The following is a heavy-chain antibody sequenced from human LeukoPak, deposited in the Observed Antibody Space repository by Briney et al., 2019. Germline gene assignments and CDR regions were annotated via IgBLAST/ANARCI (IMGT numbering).Heavy chain of an antibody. CDR3: ARALSHEHRYSSGWYGWYFDY. CDR2: IIPIFGTA. J-gene: IGHJ4*02. D-gene: IGHD6-19*01. CDR1: GGTFSSYA. V-gene: IGHV1-69*05. Sequence: ASVKVSCKASGGTFSSYAISWVRQAPGQGLEWMGGIIPIFGTANYAQKFQGRVTITTDESTSTAYMELSSLRSEDTAVYYCARALSHEHRYSSGWYGWYFDYWGQGTLVTVSS.